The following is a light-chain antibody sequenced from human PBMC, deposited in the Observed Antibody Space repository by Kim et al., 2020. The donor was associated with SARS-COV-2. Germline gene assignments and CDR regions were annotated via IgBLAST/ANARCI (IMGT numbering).Light chain of an antibody. J-gene: IGLJ1*01. CDR3: SSYIRGSTNYV. Sequence: SITISCTGTSSDVGGYKYVSWYQQHPGKAPKLVIYEVSNRPSGVSSRFSGSKSGNTASLTISGLQAEDEADYYCSSYIRGSTNYVFGTGTKVTVL. CDR1: SSDVGGYKY. CDR2: EVS. V-gene: IGLV2-14*01.